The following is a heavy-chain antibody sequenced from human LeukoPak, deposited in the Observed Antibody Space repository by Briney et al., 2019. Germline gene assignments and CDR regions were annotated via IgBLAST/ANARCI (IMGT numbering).Heavy chain of an antibody. CDR1: GYTFTSYG. V-gene: IGHV1-18*01. CDR2: ISAYNGNT. CDR3: ARDFPYSSSSLFDY. D-gene: IGHD6-6*01. J-gene: IGHJ4*02. Sequence: ASVKVSCKASGYTFTSYGISWVRQAPGQGLEWMGWISAYNGNTNYAQKLQGRVTMTTDTSTSTAYMELRSLRSDDTAVYYCARDFPYSSSSLFDYWGQGTLVTVSS.